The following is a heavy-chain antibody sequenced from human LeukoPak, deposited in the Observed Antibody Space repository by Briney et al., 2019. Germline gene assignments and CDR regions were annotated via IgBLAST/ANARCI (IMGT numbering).Heavy chain of an antibody. CDR3: ARARYYYDSSGYFFFYYYMEV. J-gene: IGHJ6*03. D-gene: IGHD3-22*01. V-gene: IGHV3-20*04. Sequence: GGSLRLSCAVSGFTFDNYGFNWVRQVPGKGLEWVSGINWNGGSTAYADSVKGRFTISRDNAKRSLYLQMNSLRAEDTALYYCARARYYYDSSGYFFFYYYMEVWGKGTTVTVSS. CDR1: GFTFDNYG. CDR2: INWNGGST.